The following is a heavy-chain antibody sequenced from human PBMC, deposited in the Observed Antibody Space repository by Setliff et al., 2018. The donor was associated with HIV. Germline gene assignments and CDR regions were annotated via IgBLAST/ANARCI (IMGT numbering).Heavy chain of an antibody. Sequence: SETLSLTCTVSGSSLSTSSFSWCWFRQSPGRGQEWIGRIFYGGRTYYNPSLRSRLTMSVDTSKIQSSLELRSLTAAETSVYYCARGYGGTYYSESSGYYYKVDAFDIWGQGTVVTVS. V-gene: IGHV4-39*07. D-gene: IGHD3-22*01. CDR1: GSSLSTSSFS. CDR3: ARGYGGTYYSESSGYYYKVDAFDI. CDR2: IFYGGRT. J-gene: IGHJ3*02.